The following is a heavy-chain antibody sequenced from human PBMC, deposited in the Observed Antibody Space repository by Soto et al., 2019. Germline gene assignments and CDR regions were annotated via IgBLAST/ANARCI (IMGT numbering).Heavy chain of an antibody. CDR3: ARDRRASGTYDGMDV. V-gene: IGHV1-2*02. Sequence: QVHLVQSGAEVKKPGASVKVSCATSGYNFSAYYIHWVRQTPGQGLEWMGWINSDSGDTTYAQKFQGRVTMTRDMSTSDAYMELSRLTLDDRAVYYCARDRRASGTYDGMDVWGQGTPVAVS. CDR2: INSDSGDT. D-gene: IGHD3-10*01. CDR1: GYNFSAYY. J-gene: IGHJ6*02.